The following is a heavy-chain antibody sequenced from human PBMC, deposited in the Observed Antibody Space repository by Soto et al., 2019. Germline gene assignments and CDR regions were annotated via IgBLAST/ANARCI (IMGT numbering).Heavy chain of an antibody. J-gene: IGHJ4*02. V-gene: IGHV3-23*01. Sequence: QPGRSLRLSGVDSGFAFSGDALILARQAPGKGLECVSTITATGGGTYHAGSVKGRFTISRDNSRNTVYLQMNSLRADDTAVYYGAKDRLAGGFDYWGQGTLVTVSS. CDR2: ITATGGGT. CDR3: AKDRLAGGFDY. CDR1: GFAFSGDA. D-gene: IGHD3-16*01.